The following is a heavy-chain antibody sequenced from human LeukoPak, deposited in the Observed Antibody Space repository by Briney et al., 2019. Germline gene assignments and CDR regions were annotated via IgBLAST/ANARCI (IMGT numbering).Heavy chain of an antibody. CDR2: ISYEGKIK. J-gene: IGHJ4*02. D-gene: IGHD3-9*01. CDR3: VREGATYYDILPGYYHLDY. Sequence: PGGSLRLSCAASGFTFSSYALQWVRQARGKGAEGGAEISYEGKIKYLRESMKRPFTISRDHSTNTLSLHIDSLRGEDTAVYYCVREGATYYDILPGYYHLDYWGQGTLVTVSS. CDR1: GFTFSSYA. V-gene: IGHV3-30*07.